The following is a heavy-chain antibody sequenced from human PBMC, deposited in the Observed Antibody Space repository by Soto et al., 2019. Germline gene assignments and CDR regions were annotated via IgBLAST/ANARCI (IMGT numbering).Heavy chain of an antibody. CDR3: ARSITGVTTGYYYYYMDV. CDR1: GFTFSSYW. Sequence: GGSLRLSCAASGFTFSSYWMSWVRQAPGKGLEWVANIKQDGSEKYYVDSVKGRFTISSDNARNSLYLQMNSLRAEDTAVYYCARSITGVTTGYYYYYMDVWGKGTTVTVSS. CDR2: IKQDGSEK. J-gene: IGHJ6*03. V-gene: IGHV3-7*01. D-gene: IGHD4-17*01.